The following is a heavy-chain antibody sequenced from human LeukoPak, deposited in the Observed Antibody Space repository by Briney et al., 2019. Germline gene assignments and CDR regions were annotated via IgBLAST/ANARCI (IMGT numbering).Heavy chain of an antibody. CDR2: INPNSGDT. J-gene: IGHJ3*02. CDR3: ARAPKNDAYDI. V-gene: IGHV1-2*02. Sequence: GASVKVSCKASGYTFTGYYIHWVRQAPGQGLEWVGWINPNSGDTHSAQNFQGRVTMTRDTSISTASMDLSRLRSDDTAVYYCARAPKNDAYDIWGRGTMVTFSS. CDR1: GYTFTGYY.